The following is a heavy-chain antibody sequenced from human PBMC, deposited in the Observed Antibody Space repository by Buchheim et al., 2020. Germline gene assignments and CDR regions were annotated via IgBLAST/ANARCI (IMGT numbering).Heavy chain of an antibody. CDR3: ASFSDDSSGYYAPAWWRKYYYYYGMDV. Sequence: QVQLVESGGGVVQPGRSLRLSCAASGFTFSSYGMHWVRQAPGKGLEWVAVIWYDGSNKYYADSVKGRFTISRDNSKNTLYLQMNSLRAEDTAVYYCASFSDDSSGYYAPAWWRKYYYYYGMDVWGQGTT. V-gene: IGHV3-33*01. J-gene: IGHJ6*02. CDR2: IWYDGSNK. CDR1: GFTFSSYG. D-gene: IGHD3-22*01.